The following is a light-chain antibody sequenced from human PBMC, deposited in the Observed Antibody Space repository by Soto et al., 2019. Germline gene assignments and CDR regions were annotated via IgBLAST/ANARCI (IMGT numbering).Light chain of an antibody. Sequence: EIVMTQSPATLSVSPGERATLSCRASQSVSSNLAWYQQKPGQAPRLLIYGASTRATGIPARFSGSGSGTEFTLTLSSLQSEDFAVYYCQQYNNWPLFGQGTKVEIK. CDR3: QQYNNWPL. CDR2: GAS. V-gene: IGKV3-15*01. J-gene: IGKJ1*01. CDR1: QSVSSN.